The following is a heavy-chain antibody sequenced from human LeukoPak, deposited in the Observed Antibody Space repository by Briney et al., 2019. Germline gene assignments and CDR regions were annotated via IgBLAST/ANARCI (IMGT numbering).Heavy chain of an antibody. V-gene: IGHV3-30*18. CDR2: ISSDGSNK. J-gene: IGHJ4*02. Sequence: GGSLRLSCAASGFTFSSYGMHWVRQAPGKGLEWVAVISSDGSNKYYADSVKGRFTISRDNSKNTLYLQMNSLRAEDTAVYYCAKVGHYYGSGSYPAPFDYWGQGTLVTVSS. CDR1: GFTFSSYG. CDR3: AKVGHYYGSGSYPAPFDY. D-gene: IGHD3-10*01.